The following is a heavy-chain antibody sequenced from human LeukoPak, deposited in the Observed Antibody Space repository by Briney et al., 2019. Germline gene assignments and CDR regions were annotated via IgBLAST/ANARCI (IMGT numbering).Heavy chain of an antibody. CDR1: GGSFSGYY. CDR2: INHSGTT. D-gene: IGHD3-10*01. CDR3: ARGGPMVRDRFAN. Sequence: SETLSLTCAVYGGSFSGYYWSWIRQPPGKGLEWIGEINHSGTTNYNPSLKSRVTISEDTSKNQFSLKLSSVTAADTAVYHCARGGPMVRDRFANWGQGTLVTVSS. V-gene: IGHV4-34*01. J-gene: IGHJ4*02.